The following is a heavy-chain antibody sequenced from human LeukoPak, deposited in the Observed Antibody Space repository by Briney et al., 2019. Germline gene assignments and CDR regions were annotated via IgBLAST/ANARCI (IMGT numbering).Heavy chain of an antibody. Sequence: VASVKVSCKSSGYTFSSYGITWVRQAPGQGLEWMGWISVYNGNTNYAQKFQGRVTMTTDTSTSTVYMELRSLRSDDTAVYYCARGGSGWSSDYWGQGTLVTVSS. CDR1: GYTFSSYG. V-gene: IGHV1-18*01. J-gene: IGHJ4*02. CDR3: ARGGSGWSSDY. CDR2: ISVYNGNT. D-gene: IGHD6-19*01.